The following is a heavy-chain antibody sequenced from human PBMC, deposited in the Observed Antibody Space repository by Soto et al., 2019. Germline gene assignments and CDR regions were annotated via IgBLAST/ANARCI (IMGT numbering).Heavy chain of an antibody. Sequence: QVQLVQSGAEMKKPGSSVKVSCKASGDIFGSYAMSWVRQAPGQGLQWMGGIVPISGIANYAQKFQGRVTSSADKTTTTVYMELTNVGSDDTGVYFCARGRHGGDPCTVAYWGQGTLVTVSS. CDR1: GDIFGSYA. J-gene: IGHJ4*02. D-gene: IGHD2-21*02. V-gene: IGHV1-69*17. CDR3: ARGRHGGDPCTVAY. CDR2: IVPISGIA.